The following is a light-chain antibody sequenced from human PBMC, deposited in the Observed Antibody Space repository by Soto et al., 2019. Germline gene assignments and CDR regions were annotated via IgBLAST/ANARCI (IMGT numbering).Light chain of an antibody. J-gene: IGKJ4*01. CDR3: QQRVNWPLT. CDR1: QSVSSH. CDR2: ETS. Sequence: EIVLTQSPATLSLSPGERATLSCRASQSVSSHLAWYQQKPGQAPRLLMYETSNRATGIPARFSGSGSGTDFTLTISSLEPEDFAVYYCQQRVNWPLTFGGGTKVEIK. V-gene: IGKV3-11*01.